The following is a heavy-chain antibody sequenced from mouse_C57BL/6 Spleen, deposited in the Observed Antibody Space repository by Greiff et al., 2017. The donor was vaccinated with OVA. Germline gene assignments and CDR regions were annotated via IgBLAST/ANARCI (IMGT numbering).Heavy chain of an antibody. CDR2: ILPGSGST. CDR1: GYTFTGYW. D-gene: IGHD1-1*01. J-gene: IGHJ2*01. CDR3: ARCLGGTVVTTSYYFDY. V-gene: IGHV1-9*01. Sequence: VQLQESGAELMKPGASVKLSCKATGYTFTGYWIEWVKQRPGHGLEWIGEILPGSGSTNYNEKFKGKATFTADTSSNTAYMQLSSLTTEDSAIYYCARCLGGTVVTTSYYFDYWGQGTTLTVSS.